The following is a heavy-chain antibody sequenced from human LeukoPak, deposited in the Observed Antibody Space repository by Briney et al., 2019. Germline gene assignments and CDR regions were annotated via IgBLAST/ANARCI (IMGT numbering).Heavy chain of an antibody. Sequence: ASVKVSCKASRYTFTGYYLHWVRQAPGQGLEWMGWINPNSGDTNYAHNFLGRVTMTRDTSINTAYMELSRLRSDDTAVYYCARLSRSGYSCDYWGQGTLVTVSS. D-gene: IGHD3-3*01. V-gene: IGHV1-2*07. CDR3: ARLSRSGYSCDY. CDR1: RYTFTGYY. CDR2: INPNSGDT. J-gene: IGHJ4*02.